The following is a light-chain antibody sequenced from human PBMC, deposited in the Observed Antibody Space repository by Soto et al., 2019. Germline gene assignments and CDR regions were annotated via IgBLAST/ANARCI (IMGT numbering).Light chain of an antibody. CDR3: AAWDDSLDGVV. Sequence: QSVLTQPPSASGTPGQRVTISCSGSSSNIGSNTVKWYQQLPGTAPKLLIYSNNQRPSGVPDRFSCSKSGTSASLAISGLQYEDEADYYCAAWDDSLDGVVFGGGTKLTVL. CDR1: SSNIGSNT. V-gene: IGLV1-44*01. J-gene: IGLJ2*01. CDR2: SNN.